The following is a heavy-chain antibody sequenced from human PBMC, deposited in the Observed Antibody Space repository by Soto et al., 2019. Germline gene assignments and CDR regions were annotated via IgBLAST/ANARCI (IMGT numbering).Heavy chain of an antibody. V-gene: IGHV4-30-4*01. J-gene: IGHJ4*02. CDR3: ARQRIVATILGHNPYYFDY. CDR2: IYYSGST. Sequence: SETLSLTCTVSGGSISSGDYYWSWIRQPPGKGLEWIGYIYYSGSTYYNPSLKSRVTISVDTSKNQFSLKLSSVTAADTAVYYCARQRIVATILGHNPYYFDYWGQGTLVTVSS. CDR1: GGSISSGDYY. D-gene: IGHD5-12*01.